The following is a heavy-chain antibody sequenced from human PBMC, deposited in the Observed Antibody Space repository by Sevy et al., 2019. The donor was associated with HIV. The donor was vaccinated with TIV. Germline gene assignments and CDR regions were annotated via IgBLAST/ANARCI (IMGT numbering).Heavy chain of an antibody. CDR1: GGSISSYY. J-gene: IGHJ4*02. CDR3: ARVGLAMYFFDS. CDR2: IYSSGST. Sequence: SETLSLTCTVSGGSISSYYWSWIRQPPGKGLEWVGYIYSSGSTNYNPSLKSRVTISVDTSKNQFSLKLSSVTAADTAVYYCARVGLAMYFFDSWGQGNLVTVSS. V-gene: IGHV4-59*13.